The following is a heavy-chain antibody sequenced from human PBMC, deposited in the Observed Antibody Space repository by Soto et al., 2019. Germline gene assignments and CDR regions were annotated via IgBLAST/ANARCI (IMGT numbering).Heavy chain of an antibody. V-gene: IGHV1-69*06. CDR3: ATLGGTAMVKIDY. D-gene: IGHD5-18*01. CDR1: GGTFSSYA. Sequence: QVQLVQSGAEVKKPGSSVKVSCKASGGTFSSYAISWVRQAPGQGLEWMGGIIPIFGTANYAEKFHGRVTITAEKSTSTAYMEQSSLRSEDTAVYYCATLGGTAMVKIDYWGQGTLVTVSS. CDR2: IIPIFGTA. J-gene: IGHJ4*02.